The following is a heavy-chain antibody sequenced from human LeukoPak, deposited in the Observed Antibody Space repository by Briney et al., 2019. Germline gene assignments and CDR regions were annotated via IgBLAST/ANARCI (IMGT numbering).Heavy chain of an antibody. CDR1: GGSISSSSYY. CDR3: TRAISTEGTGY. Sequence: SETLSLTCTVSGGSISSSSYYWGWIRQPPGQGLEWIGSIYHTGSTFYNPSLRSRLTISVDTSKNQFSLKLSSVTAADTALYYCTRAISTEGTGYWGQGTLVTVSS. V-gene: IGHV4-39*07. CDR2: IYHTGST. D-gene: IGHD1-1*01. J-gene: IGHJ4*02.